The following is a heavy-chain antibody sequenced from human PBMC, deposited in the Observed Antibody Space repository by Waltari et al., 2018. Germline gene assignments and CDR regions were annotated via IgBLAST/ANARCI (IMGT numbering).Heavy chain of an antibody. D-gene: IGHD3-10*01. CDR1: GGSFSGYY. V-gene: IGHV4-34*11. J-gene: IGHJ6*02. Sequence: QVQLQQWGAGLLKPSETLSLTCAVYGGSFSGYYWSWIRQPPGKGLEWIGYIYYSGSTNYNPALKSRGTISVDTSKNQFSLKLSSVTAADPAVYYCARDKAYGSFSYGMDVWGQGTTVTVSS. CDR2: IYYSGST. CDR3: ARDKAYGSFSYGMDV.